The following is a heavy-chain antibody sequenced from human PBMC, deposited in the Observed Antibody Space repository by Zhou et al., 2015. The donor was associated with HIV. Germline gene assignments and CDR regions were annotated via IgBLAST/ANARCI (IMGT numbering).Heavy chain of an antibody. V-gene: IGHV1-69*06. CDR2: IIPIFGTA. CDR3: AREVSGSYGDDY. CDR1: GGTFSSYA. J-gene: IGHJ4*02. Sequence: QVHLMQSGAEVKMPGSSVKVSCKASGGTFSSYAISWVRQAPGQGLEWMGGIIPIFGTANYAQKFQGRVTITADKSTSTAYMELSSLRSEDTAVYYCAREVSGSYGDDYWGQGTLVTVSS. D-gene: IGHD1-26*01.